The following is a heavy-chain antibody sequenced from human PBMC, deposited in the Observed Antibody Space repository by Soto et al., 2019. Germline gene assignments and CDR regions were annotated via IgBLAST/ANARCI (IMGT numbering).Heavy chain of an antibody. D-gene: IGHD3-22*01. J-gene: IGHJ1*01. CDR1: GFTFSSYV. V-gene: IGHV3-23*01. CDR3: AKVPSYSVGLGYYDSSGYYDEYFQH. Sequence: GGSLRLSCAASGFTFSSYVMSWVRQAPGKGLEWVSAISGSGGSTYYADSVKGRFTISRDNSKNTLYLQMNSLRAEDTAVYYCAKVPSYSVGLGYYDSSGYYDEYFQHWGQGTLVTVSS. CDR2: ISGSGGST.